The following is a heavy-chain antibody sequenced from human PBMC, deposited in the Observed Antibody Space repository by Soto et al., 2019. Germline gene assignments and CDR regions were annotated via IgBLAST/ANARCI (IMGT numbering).Heavy chain of an antibody. V-gene: IGHV3-21*01. J-gene: IGHJ6*02. CDR2: ISSSSSYI. CDR3: ERSRDDFWSGSYGSYYYYGMDV. Sequence: EVKLVESGGGLVKPGGSLRLSCAASGFTFSSYSMNWVRQAPGKGLEWVSSISSSSSYIYYADSVKGRFTISRDNANNSLYLQMNSLRAEDTAVYYCERSRDDFWSGSYGSYYYYGMDVWGQGTTFTVSS. D-gene: IGHD3-3*01. CDR1: GFTFSSYS.